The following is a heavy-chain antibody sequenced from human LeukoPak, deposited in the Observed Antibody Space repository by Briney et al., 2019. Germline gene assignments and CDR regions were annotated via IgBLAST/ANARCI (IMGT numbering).Heavy chain of an antibody. V-gene: IGHV3-9*01. CDR1: GFTFDDYD. D-gene: IGHD5-18*01. CDR2: ISWNSGSI. J-gene: IGHJ6*03. CDR3: AKGDTAMVYYYMDV. Sequence: GGSLRLSCAASGFTFDDYDMHWVRQVPGKGLEWVSGISWNSGSIGYEDSVKGRFTISRDNAKNSLYLQMNSLRTEDTALYYCAKGDTAMVYYYMDVWGKGTTVTVSS.